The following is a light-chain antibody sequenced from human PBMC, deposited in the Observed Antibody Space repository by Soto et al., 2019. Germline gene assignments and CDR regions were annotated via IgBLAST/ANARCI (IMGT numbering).Light chain of an antibody. CDR2: GAS. CDR1: QSVSSSY. J-gene: IGKJ5*01. V-gene: IGKV3-20*01. CDR3: QQYGNSPFT. Sequence: EFVLTQSPGTLSLSPGERATLSCGAGQSVSSSYLAWYQQKPGQAPRLLIYGASTRATGIPDRFSGSESGTDFTLTISRLEPEDFVVYYCQQYGNSPFTFGQGTRLEIK.